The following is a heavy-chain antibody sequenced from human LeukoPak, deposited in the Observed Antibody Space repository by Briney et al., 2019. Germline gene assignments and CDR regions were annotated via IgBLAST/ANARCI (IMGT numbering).Heavy chain of an antibody. Sequence: GGSLRLSCAASGFTFSSYWMSWVRQAPGKGLEWVANIKQDGSEKYYVDSVKGRFTISRDNAKNSLYLQMNSLRAKDTAVYYCARGGVDIVLYYFDYWGQGTLVTVSS. CDR1: GFTFSSYW. J-gene: IGHJ4*02. D-gene: IGHD2-15*01. CDR3: ARGGVDIVLYYFDY. CDR2: IKQDGSEK. V-gene: IGHV3-7*03.